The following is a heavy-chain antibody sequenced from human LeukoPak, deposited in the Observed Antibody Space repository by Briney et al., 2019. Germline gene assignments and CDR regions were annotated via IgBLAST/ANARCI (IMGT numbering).Heavy chain of an antibody. CDR1: GGSIRSSSYY. J-gene: IGHJ4*02. D-gene: IGHD3-22*01. V-gene: IGHV4-39*01. CDR2: IYYSGST. Sequence: SETLSLTCTVSGGSIRSSSYYWGWIRQPPGKGLEWIGSIYYSGSTYYNPSLKSRVTISVDTSKKQFSLKLTSVTAADTAVYYCARHRTIYYDNSGYWVWGQGTLVTASS. CDR3: ARHRTIYYDNSGYWV.